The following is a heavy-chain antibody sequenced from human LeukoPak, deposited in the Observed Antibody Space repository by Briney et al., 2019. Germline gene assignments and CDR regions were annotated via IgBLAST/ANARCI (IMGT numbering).Heavy chain of an antibody. Sequence: GGSLRLSCAASGFTFSTYWVSWVRQAPGKGLEWVANIKQDGSEKYYVESVKGRFTISRDNAKNSLYLQMNSLRAEDTAVYYCAKDIGSYYDYWGQGILVTVSS. D-gene: IGHD3-10*01. J-gene: IGHJ4*02. V-gene: IGHV3-7*01. CDR3: AKDIGSYYDY. CDR2: IKQDGSEK. CDR1: GFTFSTYW.